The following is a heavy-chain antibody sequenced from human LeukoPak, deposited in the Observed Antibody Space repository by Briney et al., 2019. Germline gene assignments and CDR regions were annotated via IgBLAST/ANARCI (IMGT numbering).Heavy chain of an antibody. CDR1: GFTFSSYA. CDR3: AKDPYGSANYYYYMDV. J-gene: IGHJ6*03. D-gene: IGHD2-2*01. CDR2: ISGSGGST. Sequence: GGSLRLSCAASGFTFSSYAMSWVRQAPGKGLEWVSAISGSGGSTYYADSEKGRFTISRDNSKNTLHLQMNSLRAEDTAVYYCAKDPYGSANYYYYMDVWGKGTTVTVSS. V-gene: IGHV3-23*01.